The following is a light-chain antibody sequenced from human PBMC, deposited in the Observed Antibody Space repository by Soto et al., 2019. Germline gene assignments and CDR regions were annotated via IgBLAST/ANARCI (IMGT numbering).Light chain of an antibody. CDR2: AVS. Sequence: QSALTQPASVSGSPGQSITISCTGTSSDVGLYDYVSWYQQHPGKAPQLMIYAVSNRPSGVSNRFSASKSGNTASLFISGLQAEDEATYYCSSYSSSSTLVIGTGTKVTVL. J-gene: IGLJ1*01. V-gene: IGLV2-14*01. CDR3: SSYSSSSTLV. CDR1: SSDVGLYDY.